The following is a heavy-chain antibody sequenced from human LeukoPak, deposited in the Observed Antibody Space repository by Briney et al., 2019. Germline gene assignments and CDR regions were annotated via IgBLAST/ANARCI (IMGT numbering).Heavy chain of an antibody. Sequence: SETLSLTCAVYGGSFSGYYWSWIRQPPGKGLEWIGEINHSGSTDYNPSLKSRVTISVDTSKNQFSLKLSSVTAADTAVYYCARGLPHVDYWGQGTLVTVSS. CDR2: INHSGST. J-gene: IGHJ4*02. V-gene: IGHV4-34*01. CDR3: ARGLPHVDY. CDR1: GGSFSGYY.